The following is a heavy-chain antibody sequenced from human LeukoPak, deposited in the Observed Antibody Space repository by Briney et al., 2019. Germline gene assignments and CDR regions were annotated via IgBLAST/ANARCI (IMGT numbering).Heavy chain of an antibody. J-gene: IGHJ6*02. D-gene: IGHD2-2*01. Sequence: ASVKVSCKASGYTFTGYYMHWVRQAPGQGLEWMGWINPNSGGTNYAQKFQGRVTMTRDTSISTVHMELRRLRSDDTAVYHCARDRSTPGYYYGMDVWGQGTTVTVSS. CDR1: GYTFTGYY. V-gene: IGHV1-2*02. CDR3: ARDRSTPGYYYGMDV. CDR2: INPNSGGT.